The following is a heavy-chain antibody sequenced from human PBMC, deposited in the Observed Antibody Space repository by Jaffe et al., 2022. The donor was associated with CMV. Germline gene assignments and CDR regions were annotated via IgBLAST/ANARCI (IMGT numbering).Heavy chain of an antibody. CDR3: AREGVSRYYDILTGYFLYYGMDV. J-gene: IGHJ6*02. V-gene: IGHV1-69*01. Sequence: QVQLVQSGAEVKKPGSSVKVSCKASGGTFSSYAISWVRQAPGQGLEWMGGIIPIFGTANYAQKFQGRVTITADESTSTAYMELSSLRSEDTAVYYCAREGVSRYYDILTGYFLYYGMDVWGQGTTVTVSS. D-gene: IGHD3-9*01. CDR2: IIPIFGTA. CDR1: GGTFSSYA.